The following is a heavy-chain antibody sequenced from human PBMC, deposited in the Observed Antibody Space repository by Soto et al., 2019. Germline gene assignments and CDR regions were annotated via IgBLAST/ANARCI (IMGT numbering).Heavy chain of an antibody. J-gene: IGHJ5*02. V-gene: IGHV4-39*01. D-gene: IGHD2-2*01. Sequence: QLQLQESGPGLVKPSETLSLTCTVSGGSISSSSYYWGWIRQPPGKGLEWIGSIYYSVSTYYNPSRKSRVTISVDTSKNQFSLKLSSVTAADTAVYYCARQAALIVVVPDAMYNWFDPWGQGTPVTVSS. CDR2: IYYSVST. CDR1: GGSISSSSYY. CDR3: ARQAALIVVVPDAMYNWFDP.